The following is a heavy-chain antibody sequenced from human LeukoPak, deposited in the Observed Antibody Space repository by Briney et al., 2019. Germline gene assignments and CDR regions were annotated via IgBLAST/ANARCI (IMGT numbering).Heavy chain of an antibody. D-gene: IGHD3-22*01. CDR3: VRDKRYHYDRSGCLDY. CDR1: GFTFSDYW. Sequence: GGSLRLSCAASGFTFSDYWMHWVRQAPGKGLVWVSRINSDGSSTGYADSVKGRFTISRDNAKNTLYLQMNSLRAEDTAVYHCVRDKRYHYDRSGCLDYWGQGTLVTVSS. V-gene: IGHV3-74*01. J-gene: IGHJ4*02. CDR2: INSDGSST.